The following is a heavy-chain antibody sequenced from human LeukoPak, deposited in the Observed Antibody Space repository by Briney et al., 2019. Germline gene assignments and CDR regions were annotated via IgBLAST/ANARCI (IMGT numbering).Heavy chain of an antibody. Sequence: GGSLRLSCAASGFTFSSYWMSWVRQAPGKGLEWVANIKQDGSEKYYLDSVKGRFTISRDNAKNSLYLQMNSLRAEDTAVYYCARALGDTAMVFFDYWGQGTLVTVSS. CDR1: GFTFSSYW. J-gene: IGHJ4*02. CDR3: ARALGDTAMVFFDY. CDR2: IKQDGSEK. D-gene: IGHD5-18*01. V-gene: IGHV3-7*01.